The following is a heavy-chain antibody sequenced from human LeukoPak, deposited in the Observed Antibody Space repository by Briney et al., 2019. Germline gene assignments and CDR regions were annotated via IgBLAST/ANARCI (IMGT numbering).Heavy chain of an antibody. D-gene: IGHD4-11*01. V-gene: IGHV3-15*01. CDR1: GFHFGAFA. CDR2: IKSNDVGGTA. Sequence: GGSLRLSCRISGFHFGAFAMTWVRRPPGRGLEWVARIKSNDVGGTAAIAAPVEGRFTISRDDSKNRLYLQMNSLKTEDTAVYYCTTTQYSDSSLRYWGQGTRSPSPQ. J-gene: IGHJ4*02. CDR3: TTTQYSDSSLRY.